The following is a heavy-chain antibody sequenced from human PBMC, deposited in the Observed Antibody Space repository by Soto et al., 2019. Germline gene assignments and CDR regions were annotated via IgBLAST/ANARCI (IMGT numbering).Heavy chain of an antibody. CDR2: ISAYNGNT. D-gene: IGHD3-10*01. Sequence: GASVKVSCKASGYTFTSYGISWVRQAPGQGLERMGWISAYNGNTNYAQKLRGRVTMTTDTSTSTAYMELRSLRSDDTAVYYCARVDYYGSGSHQDYWGQGTLVTVSS. CDR3: ARVDYYGSGSHQDY. V-gene: IGHV1-18*01. CDR1: GYTFTSYG. J-gene: IGHJ4*02.